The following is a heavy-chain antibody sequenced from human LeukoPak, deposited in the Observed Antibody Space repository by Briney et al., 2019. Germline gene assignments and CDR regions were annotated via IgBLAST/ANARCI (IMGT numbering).Heavy chain of an antibody. CDR3: ARFAVTTAGDY. J-gene: IGHJ4*02. V-gene: IGHV4-39*01. CDR2: IYYSGST. Sequence: SETLSLTCTVSGGSISSSSYYWGWIRQPPGKGLEWIGSIYYSGSTYYNPSLKSRVTISVDTSKNQFSLKLSSVTAADTAVYYCARFAVTTAGDYWGQGTLVTVSS. D-gene: IGHD1-1*01. CDR1: GGSISSSSYY.